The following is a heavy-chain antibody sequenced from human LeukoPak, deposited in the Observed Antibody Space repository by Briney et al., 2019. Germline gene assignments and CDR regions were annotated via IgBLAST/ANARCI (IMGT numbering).Heavy chain of an antibody. CDR2: ISGSGGST. V-gene: IGHV3-23*01. CDR1: GFTFSSYA. CDR3: ARVSRQWLVPDAFDI. Sequence: TGGSLRLSCAASGFTFSSYAMSWVRQAPGKGLEWVSAISGSGGSTYYADSVKGRFTISRDNSKNTLYLQMNSLRAEDTAVYYCARVSRQWLVPDAFDIWGQGTMVTVSS. D-gene: IGHD6-19*01. J-gene: IGHJ3*02.